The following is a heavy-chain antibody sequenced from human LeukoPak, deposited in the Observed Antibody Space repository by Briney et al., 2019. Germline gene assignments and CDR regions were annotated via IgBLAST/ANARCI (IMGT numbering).Heavy chain of an antibody. CDR3: ARDLERTTVTPSAFDI. V-gene: IGHV3-30*02. CDR2: IRYDGSNK. J-gene: IGHJ3*02. D-gene: IGHD4-17*01. CDR1: GFTFSSYG. Sequence: GGSLRLSCAASGFTFSSYGMHWVRQAPGKGLEWVAFIRYDGSNKYYADSVKGRFTISRDNSKNTLYLQMNSLRAEDTAVYYCARDLERTTVTPSAFDIWGQGTMVTVSS.